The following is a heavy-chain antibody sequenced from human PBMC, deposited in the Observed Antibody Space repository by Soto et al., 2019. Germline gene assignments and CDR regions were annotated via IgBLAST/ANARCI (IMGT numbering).Heavy chain of an antibody. Sequence: PGGSLRLSCAASGFTFSSYAMSWVRQAPGKGLEWVSAISGSGGSTYYADSVKGRFTISRDNSKNTLYLQMNSLRAEDTAVYYCAKDLDDILTGYYMFGPLGPPARYYYYGMDVWGQGTTVTVSS. D-gene: IGHD3-9*01. V-gene: IGHV3-23*01. CDR3: AKDLDDILTGYYMFGPLGPPARYYYYGMDV. CDR2: ISGSGGST. CDR1: GFTFSSYA. J-gene: IGHJ6*02.